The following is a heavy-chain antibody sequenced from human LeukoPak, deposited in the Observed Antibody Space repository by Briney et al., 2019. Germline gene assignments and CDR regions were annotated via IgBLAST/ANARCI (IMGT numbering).Heavy chain of an antibody. CDR3: AREFRYYGSGSYSSP. CDR1: GFTFSSYW. V-gene: IGHV3-7*01. J-gene: IGHJ5*02. CDR2: IKQDGSEK. Sequence: GGSLRLSCAASGFTFSSYWMSWARQAPGKGLEWVANIKQDGSEKYYVDSVKGRFTISRDNAKNSLYLQMNSLRAEDTAVYYCAREFRYYGSGSYSSPWGQGTLVTVSS. D-gene: IGHD3-10*01.